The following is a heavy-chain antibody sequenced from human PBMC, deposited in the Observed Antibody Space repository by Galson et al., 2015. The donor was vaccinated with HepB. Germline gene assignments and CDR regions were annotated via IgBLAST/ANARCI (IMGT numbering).Heavy chain of an antibody. CDR2: ISSSSSTI. Sequence: SLRLSCAASGFTFSSYSMNWVRQAPGKGLEWVSYISSSSSTIYYADSVKGRFTISRDNAKNSLYLQMNSLRDEDTAVYYCARRMGWLQLHYFDYWGQGTLVTVSS. CDR3: ARRMGWLQLHYFDY. V-gene: IGHV3-48*02. J-gene: IGHJ4*02. CDR1: GFTFSSYS. D-gene: IGHD5-24*01.